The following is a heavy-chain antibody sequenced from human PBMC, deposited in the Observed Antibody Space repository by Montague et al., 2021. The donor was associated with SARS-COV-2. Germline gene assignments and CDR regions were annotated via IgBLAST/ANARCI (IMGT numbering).Heavy chain of an antibody. Sequence: SLRLSCAASGFTFSSYWMHWVRQAPGKGLVWVSRINSDGSSTGYADSVKGRFTISRDNAKDTLYLQMNSLRAEDTAVYYCARSIGDFWSGYEDYYSAMGVWGPGTTVPVS. CDR2: INSDGSST. D-gene: IGHD3-3*01. CDR1: GFTFSSYW. V-gene: IGHV3-74*01. J-gene: IGHJ6*02. CDR3: ARSIGDFWSGYEDYYSAMGV.